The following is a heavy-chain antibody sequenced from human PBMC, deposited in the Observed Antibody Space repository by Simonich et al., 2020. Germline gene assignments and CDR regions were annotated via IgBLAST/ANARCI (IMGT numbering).Heavy chain of an antibody. V-gene: IGHV1-2*02. CDR1: GYTFTGYY. D-gene: IGHD7-27*01. CDR3: ARGRLTGDKGAFDI. Sequence: QVQLVQSGAEVKKPGASVKVSCKASGYTFTGYYMPWVRQAPGQGLGRMGWVNPNSGGTNYAKKLQGRVTMTRDTSISTAYMELSRLRSDDTAVYYCARGRLTGDKGAFDIWGQGTMVTVSS. CDR2: VNPNSGGT. J-gene: IGHJ3*02.